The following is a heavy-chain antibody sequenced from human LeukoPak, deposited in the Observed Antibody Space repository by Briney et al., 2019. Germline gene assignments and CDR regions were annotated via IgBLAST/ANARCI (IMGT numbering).Heavy chain of an antibody. CDR1: GFTFSSYW. Sequence: GGSLRLSCAASGFTFSSYWMSWVRQAPGKGLEWVANIKRDGSQKYSVDSVKGRFTISRDNAKNSLYLQMNSPRAEDTAVYYCARGADWYDYWGQGTLVTVSS. J-gene: IGHJ4*02. V-gene: IGHV3-7*03. CDR3: ARGADWYDY. CDR2: IKRDGSQK. D-gene: IGHD3-9*01.